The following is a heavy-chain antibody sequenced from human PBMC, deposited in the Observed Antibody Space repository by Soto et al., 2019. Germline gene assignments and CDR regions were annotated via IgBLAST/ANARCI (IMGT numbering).Heavy chain of an antibody. V-gene: IGHV1-3*04. CDR1: GYTFTAHA. J-gene: IGHJ4*02. D-gene: IGHD3-16*01. Sequence: ASVKVSCKASGYTFTAHAMHWVRQAPGQGLEWMGWINTGKGDTKYSQKFQGRVTITRDTSASTTYMELSSLKSEDTALYYCARNILGGPTDYWDQGTLVTVSS. CDR2: INTGKGDT. CDR3: ARNILGGPTDY.